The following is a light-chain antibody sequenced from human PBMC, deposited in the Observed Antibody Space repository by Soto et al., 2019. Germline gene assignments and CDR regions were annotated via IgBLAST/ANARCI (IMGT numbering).Light chain of an antibody. V-gene: IGLV2-23*02. J-gene: IGLJ1*01. CDR1: SNDVGGYNY. CDR2: EVT. Sequence: QSALTQPPSASGSPGQSVTISCARTSNDVGGYNYVSWYQQHPGKVPQLMIYEVTKPPSGVSNRFSGSKSGNTASLTISGLQAEDEADYYCCSYAGSSTNYVFGTGTKVTVL. CDR3: CSYAGSSTNYV.